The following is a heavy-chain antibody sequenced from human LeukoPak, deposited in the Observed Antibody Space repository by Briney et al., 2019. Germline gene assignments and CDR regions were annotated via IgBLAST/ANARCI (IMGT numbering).Heavy chain of an antibody. CDR2: IFYSGST. V-gene: IGHV4-39*07. Sequence: SETLSLTCTVSGGSISTSNYYWGWIRQPPGKGLEWIGNIFYSGSTYYSPSVKSRVTISLDTSRNQFSLKLSSVTAADTAVYYCARDGYYDILTGRNDAFDIWGQGTMVTVSS. CDR3: ARDGYYDILTGRNDAFDI. J-gene: IGHJ3*02. D-gene: IGHD3-9*01. CDR1: GGSISTSNYY.